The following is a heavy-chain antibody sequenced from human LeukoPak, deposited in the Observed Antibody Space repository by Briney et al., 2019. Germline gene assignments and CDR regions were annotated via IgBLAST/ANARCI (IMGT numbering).Heavy chain of an antibody. D-gene: IGHD2-2*03. CDR1: GFTFSSYA. Sequence: GGSLRLSCAASGFTFSSYAISWVRQAPGKGLEWVSAISGSRGSTYYADSVKGRFTISRDNSKNTLYLQMNSLRAEDTAVYYCALSGYCSSTSCSLGMGVWGQGTTVTVSS. V-gene: IGHV3-23*01. J-gene: IGHJ6*02. CDR2: ISGSRGST. CDR3: ALSGYCSSTSCSLGMGV.